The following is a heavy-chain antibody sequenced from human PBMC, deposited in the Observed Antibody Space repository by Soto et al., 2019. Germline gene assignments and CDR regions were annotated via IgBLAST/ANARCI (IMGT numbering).Heavy chain of an antibody. CDR1: GFTLSRYW. CDR3: ASLRTDTNGLDV. Sequence: EVQLVESGGGLLQPGGSLRLSCVASGFTLSRYWMHWVRQVPGKGLVWVSRINSDESITNYADSVKGRFTISRDTAKNTLYLQMNSLRAEETAGYFCASLRTDTNGLDVWGRGTMVTVAS. D-gene: IGHD2-2*01. J-gene: IGHJ3*01. V-gene: IGHV3-74*01. CDR2: INSDESIT.